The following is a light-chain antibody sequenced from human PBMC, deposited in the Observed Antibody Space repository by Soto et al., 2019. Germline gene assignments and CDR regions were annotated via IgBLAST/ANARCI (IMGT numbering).Light chain of an antibody. V-gene: IGKV3-11*01. Sequence: ETVLTQSPATLSVSPGERAALSCRASQSVSSNLAWYQQKPGQAPRLLIDGASNRATGIPARFSGSGSGTDFTLTISSLEPEDFAVYFCQQRSSWPLTFGGGTKVDI. CDR3: QQRSSWPLT. CDR2: GAS. J-gene: IGKJ4*02. CDR1: QSVSSN.